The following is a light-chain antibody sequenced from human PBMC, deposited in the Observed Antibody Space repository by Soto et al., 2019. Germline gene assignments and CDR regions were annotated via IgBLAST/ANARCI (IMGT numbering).Light chain of an antibody. CDR3: QQYNVWPLT. Sequence: EIVMTQSPATLSVSPGARATLSCRASQSVSSNLAWYQQKPGQTPKLLIYVASTRATGIPARFSGSGSATEFTLTISTLQSEDFAVYYCQQYNVWPLTFGGGTKVEFK. J-gene: IGKJ4*01. CDR1: QSVSSN. CDR2: VAS. V-gene: IGKV3-15*01.